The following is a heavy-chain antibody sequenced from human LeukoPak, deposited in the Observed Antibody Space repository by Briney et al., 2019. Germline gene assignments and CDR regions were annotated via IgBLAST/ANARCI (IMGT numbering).Heavy chain of an antibody. CDR1: GFTFNTYS. V-gene: IGHV3-30*04. CDR2: TSYDGSNK. CDR3: ARGQFDSGGLDS. D-gene: IGHD3-10*01. J-gene: IGHJ4*02. Sequence: GGSLTLSRVASGFTFNTYSMHWVRQAPGRGLEWVAATSYDGSNKYYTYSVKGRFTIFRDNSDKTLYLRMNSLRSEDTALYYCARGQFDSGGLDSWGQGTLVTVSS.